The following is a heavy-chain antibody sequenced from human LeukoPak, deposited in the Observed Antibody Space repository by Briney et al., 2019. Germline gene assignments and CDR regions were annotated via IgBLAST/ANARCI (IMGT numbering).Heavy chain of an antibody. J-gene: IGHJ4*02. CDR3: ANRPSDYGDYVTYFDY. CDR1: GFSFISYG. CDR2: ISDEGRNN. D-gene: IGHD4-17*01. V-gene: IGHV3-30*18. Sequence: GGSLRLSCAASGFSFISYGMSWVRQAPGKGLEWVGGISDEGRNNNYADYVKRRFNISRDNSNDTVYMQMNSLRDEDTAVYYCANRPSDYGDYVTYFDYWGQGTLVTVSS.